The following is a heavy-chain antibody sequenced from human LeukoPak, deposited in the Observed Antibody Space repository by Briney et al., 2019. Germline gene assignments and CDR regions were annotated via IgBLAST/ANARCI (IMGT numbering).Heavy chain of an antibody. V-gene: IGHV3-21*01. Sequence: PGGSLRLTCAASGFTFSSYSMNRVRQAPGKGLEWVSSISSSSSYIYYADSVKGRFTISRDNAKNSLYLQMNSLRAEDTAVYYCARESDYYGSGSPHYYYYGMDVWGQGTTVTVSS. CDR3: ARESDYYGSGSPHYYYYGMDV. CDR2: ISSSSSYI. J-gene: IGHJ6*02. D-gene: IGHD3-10*01. CDR1: GFTFSSYS.